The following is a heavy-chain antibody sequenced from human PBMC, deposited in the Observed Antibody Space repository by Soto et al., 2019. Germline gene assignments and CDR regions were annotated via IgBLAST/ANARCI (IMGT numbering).Heavy chain of an antibody. D-gene: IGHD2-15*01. J-gene: IGHJ4*02. CDR2: IYYSGST. Sequence: QVQLQESGPGLVKPSQTLSLTCTVSGGSISSGDYYWSWIRQPPGKGLEWIGYIYYSGSTYYNPSLKSRVTISVDTSKNQFSLKLSSVTAADTAVYYCASLYCSGGSCHNAPFDYWGQGTLVTVSS. CDR3: ASLYCSGGSCHNAPFDY. CDR1: GGSISSGDYY. V-gene: IGHV4-30-4*01.